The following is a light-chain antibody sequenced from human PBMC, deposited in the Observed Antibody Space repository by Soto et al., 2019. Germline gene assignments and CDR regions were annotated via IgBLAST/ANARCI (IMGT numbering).Light chain of an antibody. V-gene: IGLV2-8*01. Sequence: QSALTQPPSASGSPGQSVTISCTGTSSDVGAYSYVSWYQQHAGKAPKLVTYEVTKRPSGVPDRFSGSKSANTASLTVSGLQAEDEADYYCSSFASSNTWVFGGGTKVTVL. CDR1: SSDVGAYSY. CDR2: EVT. J-gene: IGLJ3*02. CDR3: SSFASSNTWV.